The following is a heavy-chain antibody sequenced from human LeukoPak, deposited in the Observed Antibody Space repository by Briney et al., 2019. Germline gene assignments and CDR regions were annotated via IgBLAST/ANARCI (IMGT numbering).Heavy chain of an antibody. J-gene: IGHJ3*02. CDR2: INPSSGGT. Sequence: ASVKVSCKTSGYSFSDYYMYWVRQAPGQGLEWMGWINPSSGGTNYAQKFQGRVTMTRDTSISTAYMEMSGLTSDDTAVYYCARDRSNRFGPPDAFAIWGQGTMVTVSS. D-gene: IGHD3/OR15-3a*01. V-gene: IGHV1-2*02. CDR1: GYSFSDYY. CDR3: ARDRSNRFGPPDAFAI.